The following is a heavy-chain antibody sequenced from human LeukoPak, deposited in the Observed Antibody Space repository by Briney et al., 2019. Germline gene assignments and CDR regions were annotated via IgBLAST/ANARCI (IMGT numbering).Heavy chain of an antibody. Sequence: GGSLRLSCAASGFTFSSYWMHWVRQAPGKGLVWVPRINSDGSSTSYADSVKGRFTISRDNAKNTLYLQMNSLRAEDTAVYYCARDQWLGLGYYFDYWGQGTLVTVSS. CDR3: ARDQWLGLGYYFDY. D-gene: IGHD6-19*01. V-gene: IGHV3-74*01. CDR2: INSDGSST. J-gene: IGHJ4*02. CDR1: GFTFSSYW.